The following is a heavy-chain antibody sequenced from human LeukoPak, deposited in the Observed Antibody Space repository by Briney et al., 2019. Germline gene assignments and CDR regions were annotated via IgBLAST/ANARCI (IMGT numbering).Heavy chain of an antibody. CDR1: GGSISSYY. CDR3: ASTTLRGYSYGSLDY. CDR2: IYTSGST. Sequence: SETLSLTCTVSGGSISSYYWSWIRQPAGKGLEWIGRIYTSGSTNYNPSLKSRVTMSVDTSKNQFSLKLSSVTAADTAVYYCASTTLRGYSYGSLDYWGQGTLVTVSS. J-gene: IGHJ4*02. D-gene: IGHD5-18*01. V-gene: IGHV4-4*07.